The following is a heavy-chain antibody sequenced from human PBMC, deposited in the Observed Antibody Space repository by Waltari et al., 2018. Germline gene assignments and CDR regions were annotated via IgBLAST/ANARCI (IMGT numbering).Heavy chain of an antibody. D-gene: IGHD2-15*01. Sequence: EVQLLESGGGLVQPGGSLRLSCAASGFTFSSYAMSWVRQAPGKGLEWVSAISGSGGSTYYADSVKGRFTISRDNSKNTLYLQMNSLRAEDTAVYYCAKPSLVVAATDNWFDPWGQGTLVTVSS. V-gene: IGHV3-23*01. J-gene: IGHJ5*02. CDR1: GFTFSSYA. CDR3: AKPSLVVAATDNWFDP. CDR2: ISGSGGST.